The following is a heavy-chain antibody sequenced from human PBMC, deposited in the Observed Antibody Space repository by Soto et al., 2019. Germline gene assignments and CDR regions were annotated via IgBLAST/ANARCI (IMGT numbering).Heavy chain of an antibody. J-gene: IGHJ6*02. CDR1: GGIFDDCI. Sequence: SVKVSCKASGGIFDDCIMNWVRQTPGQGLEWMGGIVPMFGTATYAEKFKGRVTISATGSTSTAYMELTSLRSEDTAVYYCAXNGTYSRSLRQYSGMDVWGQGTTVTVSS. D-gene: IGHD6-13*01. CDR3: AXNGTYSRSLRQYSGMDV. CDR2: IVPMFGTA. V-gene: IGHV1-69*13.